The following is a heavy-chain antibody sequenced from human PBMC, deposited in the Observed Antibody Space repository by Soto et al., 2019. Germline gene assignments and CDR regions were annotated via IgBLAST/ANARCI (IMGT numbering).Heavy chain of an antibody. CDR2: ISSSSSYI. Sequence: GGSLRLSCAASGFTFSSYSMNWVRQAPGKGLEWVSSISSSSSYIYYADSVKGRFTISRDNAKNSLYLQMNSLRAEDTAVYYCARDAEAAAVVNWFDPWGQGTLVTVSS. CDR3: ARDAEAAAVVNWFDP. D-gene: IGHD6-13*01. CDR1: GFTFSSYS. J-gene: IGHJ5*02. V-gene: IGHV3-21*01.